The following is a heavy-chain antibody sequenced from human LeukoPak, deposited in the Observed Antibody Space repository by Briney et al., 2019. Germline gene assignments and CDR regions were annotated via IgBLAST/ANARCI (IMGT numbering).Heavy chain of an antibody. Sequence: GGSLRLSCAASGFTFSSYAMSWVRQAPGKGLEWVSAISGSSSTTFYADSVKGRFTISRDNSMDTPFLQMNSLRAEDTAVYYCAKGMEWVVVPAALDVWGQGTTVTVSS. CDR1: GFTFSSYA. D-gene: IGHD2-2*01. CDR3: AKGMEWVVVPAALDV. V-gene: IGHV3-23*01. CDR2: ISGSSSTT. J-gene: IGHJ6*02.